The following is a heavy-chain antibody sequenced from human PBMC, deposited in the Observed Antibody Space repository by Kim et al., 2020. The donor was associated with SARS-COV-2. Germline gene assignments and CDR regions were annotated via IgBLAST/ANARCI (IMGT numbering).Heavy chain of an antibody. CDR3: ARARGDGYNYCDY. Sequence: YAQKFQGRVTRTRDTSISTAYMELSRLRSDDTAVYYCARARGDGYNYCDYWGQGTLVTVSS. J-gene: IGHJ4*02. V-gene: IGHV1-2*02. D-gene: IGHD5-12*01.